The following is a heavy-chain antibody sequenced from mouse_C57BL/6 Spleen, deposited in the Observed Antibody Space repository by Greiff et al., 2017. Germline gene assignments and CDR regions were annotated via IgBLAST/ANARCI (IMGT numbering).Heavy chain of an antibody. CDR1: GYTFTDYN. Sequence: VQLQQSGPELVKPGASVKMSCKASGYTFTDYNMHWVKQSHGKSLEWIGYINPNNGGTSYNQKFKGKATLTVNKSSSTAYMELRSLTSEDSAVXYCAVLLRIPVDYWGQGTTLTVSS. D-gene: IGHD1-1*01. CDR3: AVLLRIPVDY. J-gene: IGHJ2*01. CDR2: INPNNGGT. V-gene: IGHV1-22*01.